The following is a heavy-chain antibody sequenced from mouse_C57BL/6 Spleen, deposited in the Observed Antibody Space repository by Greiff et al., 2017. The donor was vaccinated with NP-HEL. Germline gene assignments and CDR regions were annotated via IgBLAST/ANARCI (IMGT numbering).Heavy chain of an antibody. CDR3: ARSANYFDV. J-gene: IGHJ1*03. CDR2: IHPNSGST. CDR1: GYTFTDYY. D-gene: IGHD1-2*01. Sequence: VQLQQSGPELVKPGASVKISCKASGYTFTDYYMNWVKQRPGQGLEWIGMIHPNSGSTNYNEKFKSKATLTVDKSSSTAYMQLSSLTSEDSAVYYCARSANYFDVWGTGTTVTVSS. V-gene: IGHV1-64*01.